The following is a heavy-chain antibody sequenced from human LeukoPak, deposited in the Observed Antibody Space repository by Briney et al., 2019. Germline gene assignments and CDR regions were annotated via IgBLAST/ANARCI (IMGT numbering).Heavy chain of an antibody. CDR3: ARDFIFGVVNWFDP. CDR1: GGSFSGYY. J-gene: IGHJ5*02. D-gene: IGHD3-3*01. Sequence: SETLSLTCAVYGGSFSGYYWSWIRQPPGKGLEWIGEINHSGSTNYNPSLKSRVTISVDTSKNQFSLKLSSVTAADTAVYYCARDFIFGVVNWFDPWGQGTLVTVSS. CDR2: INHSGST. V-gene: IGHV4-34*01.